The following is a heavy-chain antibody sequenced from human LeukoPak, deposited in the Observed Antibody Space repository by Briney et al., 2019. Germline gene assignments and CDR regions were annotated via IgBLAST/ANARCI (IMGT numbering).Heavy chain of an antibody. J-gene: IGHJ4*02. D-gene: IGHD4-17*01. CDR3: ARSRATYGDYGLFDY. CDR2: IYTSGST. V-gene: IGHV4-4*07. Sequence: SETLSLTCSVSGGSISSYYWSWIRQPAGKGLEWIGRIYTSGSTNYNPSLKSRVTMSLDTSKNQFSLKLSSVTAADTAVYHCARSRATYGDYGLFDYWGQGTLVSVSS. CDR1: GGSISSYY.